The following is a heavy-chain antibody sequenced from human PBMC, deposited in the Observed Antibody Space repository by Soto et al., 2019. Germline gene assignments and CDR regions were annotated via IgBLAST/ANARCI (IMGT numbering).Heavy chain of an antibody. CDR1: GFTFSSYG. CDR2: IWYDGSNK. D-gene: IGHD5-12*01. Sequence: GGSLRLSCAASGFTFSSYGTHWVRQAPGKGLEWVAVIWYDGSNKYYADSVKGRFTISRDNSKNTLYLQMNSLRAEDTAVYYCASGPGGYDPYFDYWGQGTLVTVSS. CDR3: ASGPGGYDPYFDY. V-gene: IGHV3-33*01. J-gene: IGHJ4*02.